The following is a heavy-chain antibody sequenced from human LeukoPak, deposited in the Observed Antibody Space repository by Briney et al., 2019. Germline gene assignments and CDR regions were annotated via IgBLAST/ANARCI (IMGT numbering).Heavy chain of an antibody. CDR3: ARDSALYSTAEYFQH. Sequence: MAGGSLRLSCAASGFTFSSYSMNWVRQAPGKGLEWVSSISSSSSYIYYADSVKGRFTISRDNAKNSLYLQMNSLRAEDTAVYYCARDSALYSTAEYFQHWGQGTLVTVSS. CDR1: GFTFSSYS. V-gene: IGHV3-21*01. CDR2: ISSSSSYI. D-gene: IGHD6-13*01. J-gene: IGHJ1*01.